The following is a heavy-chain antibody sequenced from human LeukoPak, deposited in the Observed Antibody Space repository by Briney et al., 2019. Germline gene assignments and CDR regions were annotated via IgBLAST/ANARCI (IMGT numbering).Heavy chain of an antibody. Sequence: SVKVSCKASGGTFSSYAISWVRQPPGQGLEWMGRITPIFGTANYAQQSQGRVTIATDEATSTAYMELSSLRSEDTAVYYCARDASYLNYYDSSGYGYWGQGTLVTVSS. D-gene: IGHD3-22*01. J-gene: IGHJ4*02. V-gene: IGHV1-69*05. CDR2: ITPIFGTA. CDR1: GGTFSSYA. CDR3: ARDASYLNYYDSSGYGY.